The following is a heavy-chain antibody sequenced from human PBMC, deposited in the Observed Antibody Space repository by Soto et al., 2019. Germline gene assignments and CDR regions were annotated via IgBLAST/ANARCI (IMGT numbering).Heavy chain of an antibody. J-gene: IGHJ4*02. D-gene: IGHD3-22*01. V-gene: IGHV1-3*01. Sequence: ASVKVSCKASGYTFTSYAMHWVRQAPGQRLEWMGWINAGNGSTSYAQKFQGRVTMTRDTSTSTVYMELSSLRSEDTAVYYCARRKDYYDSSGYYPFDYWGQGTLVTVSS. CDR2: INAGNGST. CDR3: ARRKDYYDSSGYYPFDY. CDR1: GYTFTSYA.